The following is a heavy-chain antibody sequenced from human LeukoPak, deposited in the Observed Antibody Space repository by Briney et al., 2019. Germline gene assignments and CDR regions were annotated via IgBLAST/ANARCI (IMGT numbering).Heavy chain of an antibody. CDR3: ARGRDDYFDY. CDR1: GGSISSYP. V-gene: IGHV4-4*07. Sequence: SETLSLTCTVSGGSISSYPWSWIRQPAGEGLEWIGRIFTSGNTNYNPSLKSRVTISVDTSKNQFSLKLSSVTAADTAVYYCARGRDDYFDYWGQGTLVTVSS. J-gene: IGHJ4*02. CDR2: IFTSGNT.